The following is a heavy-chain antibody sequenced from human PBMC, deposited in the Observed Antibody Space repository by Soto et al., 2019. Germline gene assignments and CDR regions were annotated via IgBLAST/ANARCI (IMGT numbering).Heavy chain of an antibody. D-gene: IGHD1-1*01. CDR2: INPNNGAT. CDR1: RYIFTAYF. V-gene: IGHV1-2*02. Sequence: QVQLGQSGAEVKKPGASVKVSCKALRYIFTAYFMHWVRQAPGQGLEWMGWINPNNGATHYGLSFPGGVTMTRDTSISTAYMELSSLGSYDTGVYYCAFHDPGARFDLWGQGTLVIVSS. J-gene: IGHJ5*02. CDR3: AFHDPGARFDL.